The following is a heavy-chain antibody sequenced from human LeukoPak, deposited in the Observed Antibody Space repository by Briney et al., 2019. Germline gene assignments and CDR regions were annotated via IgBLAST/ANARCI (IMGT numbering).Heavy chain of an antibody. D-gene: IGHD5-18*01. V-gene: IGHV4-34*01. CDR2: INHSGST. CDR1: GGSFSDYF. Sequence: PSETLSLTCAVYGGSFSDYFWSWIRQPPGKGLEWIGEINHSGSTNYNPSLKSRVTISVDTSKNQFSLKLSSVTAADTAVYYCARGRYSYRAWGQGTLVTVSS. CDR3: ARGRYSYRA. J-gene: IGHJ4*02.